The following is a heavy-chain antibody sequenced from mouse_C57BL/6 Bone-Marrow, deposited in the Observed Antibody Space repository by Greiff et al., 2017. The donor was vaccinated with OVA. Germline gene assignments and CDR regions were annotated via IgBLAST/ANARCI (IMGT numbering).Heavy chain of an antibody. CDR3: EREDYGSSYPAWFAY. D-gene: IGHD1-1*01. J-gene: IGHJ3*01. V-gene: IGHV1-72*01. Sequence: QVQLQQPGAELVKPGASVKLSCKASGYTFTSYWMHWVKQRPGRGLEWIGRIDPNSGGTKYNEKFKSKATLTVDKPSSTAYMQLSSLTSEDSAVYYCEREDYGSSYPAWFAYWGQGTLVTVSA. CDR1: GYTFTSYW. CDR2: IDPNSGGT.